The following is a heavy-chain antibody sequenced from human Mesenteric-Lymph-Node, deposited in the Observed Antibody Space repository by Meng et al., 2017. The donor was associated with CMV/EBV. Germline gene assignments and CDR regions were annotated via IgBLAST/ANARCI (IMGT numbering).Heavy chain of an antibody. Sequence: GGSLRLSCGASGFPFYNYGMDWVRQAPGKGLEWVASIRFDGFGKYAASVKGRFTVSRVNAENTLYLQMSRLREDDTAVYYCARGTNADGGSFDYWGQGTLVTVSS. CDR3: ARGTNADGGSFDY. CDR1: GFPFYNYG. D-gene: IGHD2-8*01. J-gene: IGHJ4*02. CDR2: IRFDGFGK. V-gene: IGHV3-30*02.